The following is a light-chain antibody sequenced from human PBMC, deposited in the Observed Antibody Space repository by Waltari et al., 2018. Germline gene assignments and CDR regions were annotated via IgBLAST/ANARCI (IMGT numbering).Light chain of an antibody. Sequence: QLVLTQSPSASASLGASVKLTCTLRSGHSSYAIQWHQQQPEKGPRYLMKVNSDGSHSKEDGIPDRFSGSSSGAERYLTISSLQSEDEADYYCQTWGTGMVFGGGTKLTVL. J-gene: IGLJ2*01. CDR1: SGHSSYA. CDR3: QTWGTGMV. V-gene: IGLV4-69*01. CDR2: VNSDGSH.